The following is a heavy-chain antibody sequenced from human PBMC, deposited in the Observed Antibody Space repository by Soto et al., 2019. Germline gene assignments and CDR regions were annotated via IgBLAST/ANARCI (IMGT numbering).Heavy chain of an antibody. V-gene: IGHV4-4*02. CDR3: ARAPTSAPEVVAVAAPDYYGMDV. D-gene: IGHD2-15*01. Sequence: QVQLQESGPGLVKPSGTLSLTCAVSGGSISSSNWWSWVRQPPGKGLEWIGEVYHSGSTNYNPSRKRRFTIPVAKSKNHSPLRLSSVPAADTAVYYCARAPTSAPEVVAVAAPDYYGMDVWGQGTTVTVSS. CDR2: VYHSGST. CDR1: GGSISSSNW. J-gene: IGHJ6*02.